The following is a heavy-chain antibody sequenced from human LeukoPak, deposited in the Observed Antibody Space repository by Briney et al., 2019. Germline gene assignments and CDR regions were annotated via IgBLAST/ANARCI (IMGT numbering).Heavy chain of an antibody. CDR3: ARGYGGTNYYFDY. CDR2: ISSSSSYI. CDR1: GFTFGRHS. V-gene: IGHV3-21*01. D-gene: IGHD2-15*01. J-gene: IGHJ4*02. Sequence: GXXLRLSCAASGFTFGRHSMNWVRQAPGRGLEWVSSISSSSSYIYYADSVKGRFTISRDNPKNSLYLQMNSLRAEDTAVYYCARGYGGTNYYFDYWGQGTLVTVSS.